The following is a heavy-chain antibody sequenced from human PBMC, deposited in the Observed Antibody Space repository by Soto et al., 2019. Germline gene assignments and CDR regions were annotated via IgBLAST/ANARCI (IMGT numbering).Heavy chain of an antibody. CDR2: ISYDGNTK. J-gene: IGHJ4*02. D-gene: IGHD5-12*01. CDR1: GSIFSGYA. V-gene: IGHV3-30-3*01. Sequence: GGSLRLSCAASGSIFSGYAMHWVRQAPGKGLEWVAAISYDGNTKYYADSVKGRFTVSRDNSKNTLYVQMNNLSAEDTAMYYCAKETSAYEIDYWGQGTLVTVSS. CDR3: AKETSAYEIDY.